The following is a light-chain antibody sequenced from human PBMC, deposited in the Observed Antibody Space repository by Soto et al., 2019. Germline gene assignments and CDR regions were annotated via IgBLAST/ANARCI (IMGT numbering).Light chain of an antibody. CDR2: AAS. CDR1: QSISSY. V-gene: IGKV1-39*01. J-gene: IGKJ1*01. CDR3: QQYKSYAPT. Sequence: DIQMTQSPSSLSASVGDRVTITCRASQSISSYLNWYQQKPGKAPKLLIYAASSLQSGVPSRFSGSGSGTELTLTISGLQPDDFATYFCQQYKSYAPTFGQGTKVDVK.